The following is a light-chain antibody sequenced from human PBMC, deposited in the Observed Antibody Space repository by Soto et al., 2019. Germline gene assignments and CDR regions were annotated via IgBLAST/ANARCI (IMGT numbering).Light chain of an antibody. Sequence: QPVLTQPASVSGSPGQSITISCTGTSSDVDGYKYVSWYQQHPGKAPKLMIYAVSNRPSGVSNRFSGSKSGDTASLTISGLQAEDEADYYCSSYTSRSTFWVFGGGTQLTVL. V-gene: IGLV2-14*01. J-gene: IGLJ3*02. CDR3: SSYTSRSTFWV. CDR2: AVS. CDR1: SSDVDGYKY.